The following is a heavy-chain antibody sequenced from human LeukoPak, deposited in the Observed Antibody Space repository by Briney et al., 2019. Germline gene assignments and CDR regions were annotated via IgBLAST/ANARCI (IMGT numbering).Heavy chain of an antibody. V-gene: IGHV1-8*01. Sequence: ASVKVSCKASGYTFTSYDINWVRQAPGQGPEWMGWMNANSVNTGYAQKFQGRVTMTKNTSISTAYMELSSVTAEDTAVYYCARDLRRNYYGSGSGNYWGQGTLVTVSS. J-gene: IGHJ4*02. D-gene: IGHD3-10*01. CDR2: MNANSVNT. CDR1: GYTFTSYD. CDR3: ARDLRRNYYGSGSGNY.